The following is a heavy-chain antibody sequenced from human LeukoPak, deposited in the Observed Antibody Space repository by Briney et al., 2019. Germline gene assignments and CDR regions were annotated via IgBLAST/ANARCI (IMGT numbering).Heavy chain of an antibody. Sequence: GGSLRLSCAASGFTFSDYYMSWIRQAPGKGLEWVSYISSSGSTIYYADSVKGRFTISRDNAKNSLYLQMNSLRAEDTAVYYCASNQNEYYYDSSGYYVYWGQGTLVTVSS. V-gene: IGHV3-11*01. CDR3: ASNQNEYYYDSSGYYVY. CDR2: ISSSGSTI. J-gene: IGHJ4*02. CDR1: GFTFSDYY. D-gene: IGHD3-22*01.